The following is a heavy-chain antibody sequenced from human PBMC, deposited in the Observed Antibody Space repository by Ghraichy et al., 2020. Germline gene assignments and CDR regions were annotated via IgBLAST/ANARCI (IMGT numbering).Heavy chain of an antibody. J-gene: IGHJ4*02. D-gene: IGHD3-22*01. Sequence: GESLNISCAASGFTFSRYAMHWVRQAPGKGLEWVAVISYDGSNKYYADSVKGRFTISRDNSKNPLYLQMNSLRTEDTAVYYCARDPYYYDSSGPLYFDNWGQGTLVTVSS. CDR1: GFTFSRYA. CDR2: ISYDGSNK. CDR3: ARDPYYYDSSGPLYFDN. V-gene: IGHV3-30*01.